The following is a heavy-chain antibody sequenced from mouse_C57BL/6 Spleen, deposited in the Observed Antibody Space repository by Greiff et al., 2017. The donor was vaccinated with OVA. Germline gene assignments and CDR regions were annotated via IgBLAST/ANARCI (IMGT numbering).Heavy chain of an antibody. CDR1: GYAFSSSW. CDR2: IYPGDGDT. CDR3: AREAGYDFAWFAY. V-gene: IGHV1-82*01. J-gene: IGHJ3*01. Sequence: SGPELVKPGASVKISCKASGYAFSSSWMNWVKQRPGKGLEWIGRIYPGDGDTNYNGKFKGKATLTADKSSSTAYMQLSSLTSEDSAVYFCAREAGYDFAWFAYWGQGTLVTVSA. D-gene: IGHD2-2*01.